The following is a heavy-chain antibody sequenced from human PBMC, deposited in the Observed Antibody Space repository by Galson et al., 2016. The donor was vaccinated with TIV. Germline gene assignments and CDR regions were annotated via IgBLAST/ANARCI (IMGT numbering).Heavy chain of an antibody. Sequence: SVKVSCKASGGSLISYAISWVRQAPGQGLEWVGGIIPIFRSAKSAQKFQDRVTITTDESTSTVYMDLSRLTSDDTAVYFCARGTAYDSSSPGVLDIWGQGTMVTVSS. CDR1: GGSLISYA. CDR2: IIPIFRSA. D-gene: IGHD3-22*01. V-gene: IGHV1-69*05. CDR3: ARGTAYDSSSPGVLDI. J-gene: IGHJ3*02.